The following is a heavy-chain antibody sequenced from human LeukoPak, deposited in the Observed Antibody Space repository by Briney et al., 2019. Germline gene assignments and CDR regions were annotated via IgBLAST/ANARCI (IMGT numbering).Heavy chain of an antibody. V-gene: IGHV1-2*02. D-gene: IGHD3-10*01. CDR3: AKDGDGINAVDVFDI. Sequence: GASVKVSCKASGYTFTGYYMYWVRQAPGQGLEWMGWINPNSGDTNYAQRFQGRVTMTRDTSISTAYMDLSRMTSDDTAVYYCAKDGDGINAVDVFDIWGQGTMVTVSS. CDR1: GYTFTGYY. J-gene: IGHJ3*02. CDR2: INPNSGDT.